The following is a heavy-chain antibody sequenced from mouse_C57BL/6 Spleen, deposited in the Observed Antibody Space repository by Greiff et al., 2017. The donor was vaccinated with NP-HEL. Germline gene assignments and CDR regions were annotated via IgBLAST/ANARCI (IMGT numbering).Heavy chain of an antibody. J-gene: IGHJ3*01. Sequence: EVKLMESGEGLVKPGGSLKLSCAASGFTFSSYAMSWVRQTPEKRLEWVAYISSGGDYIYYADTVKGRFTISRDNARNTLYLQMSSLKSEDTAMYYCTRDYYGSADWGPGTLVTVSA. D-gene: IGHD1-1*01. CDR2: ISSGGDYI. V-gene: IGHV5-9-1*02. CDR3: TRDYYGSAD. CDR1: GFTFSSYA.